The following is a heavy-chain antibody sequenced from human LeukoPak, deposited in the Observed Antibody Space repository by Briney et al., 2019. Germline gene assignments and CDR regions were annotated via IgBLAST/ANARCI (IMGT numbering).Heavy chain of an antibody. CDR1: GFTFSSYG. CDR3: ARDSCGGDCYSFDY. Sequence: GGSLRLSCAASGFTFSSYGMHWVRQAPGKGLEWVAVIWYDGSNKYYADSVKGRFTISRDNSKNTLYLQMNSLRAEDTAVYYCARDSCGGDCYSFDYWGQGTVVTVSS. CDR2: IWYDGSNK. D-gene: IGHD2-21*02. V-gene: IGHV3-33*01. J-gene: IGHJ4*02.